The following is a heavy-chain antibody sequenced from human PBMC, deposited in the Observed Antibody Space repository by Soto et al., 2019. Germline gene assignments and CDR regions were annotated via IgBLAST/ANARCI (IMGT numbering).Heavy chain of an antibody. J-gene: IGHJ3*02. CDR1: RFTFSSYW. CDR3: ARADSSGYAFDI. V-gene: IGHV3-7*01. D-gene: IGHD3-22*01. CDR2: IKQDGSEK. Sequence: GGSLRLSCAASRFTFSSYWMSWVRQAPGKGLEWVANIKQDGSEKYYVDSVKGRFTISRDNAKNSLYLQMNSLRAEDTAVYYCARADSSGYAFDIWGQGTMVTVSS.